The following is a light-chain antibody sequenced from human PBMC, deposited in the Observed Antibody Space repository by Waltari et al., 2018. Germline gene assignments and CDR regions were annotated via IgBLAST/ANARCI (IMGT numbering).Light chain of an antibody. J-gene: IGLJ3*02. Sequence: QSALTQPPSASGSPGQSVTISCTGTTSDVGGYNYVSWYQQHPGKAPKLVIYEVTRRPSGVPGRCSGSKSGNTASLTVSGLQAEDEANYYCSSYAGSNNLGVFGGGTKLTVL. V-gene: IGLV2-8*01. CDR1: TSDVGGYNY. CDR2: EVT. CDR3: SSYAGSNNLGV.